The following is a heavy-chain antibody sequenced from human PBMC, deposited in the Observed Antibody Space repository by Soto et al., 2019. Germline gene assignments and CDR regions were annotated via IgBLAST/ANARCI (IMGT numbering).Heavy chain of an antibody. J-gene: IGHJ4*02. CDR3: ARLPWGSGFDY. CDR2: IYSSGTT. V-gene: IGHV4-39*02. CDR1: GGSITSSSFY. Sequence: PSETLSLTCAVSGGSITSSSFYWAWIRLPPGKGLEWIGSIYSSGTTYYDPSLKSRVTISLDTSKNYFSLTLRSVTAADTAIYYCARLPWGSGFDYWGQGSLVTVSS. D-gene: IGHD6-19*01.